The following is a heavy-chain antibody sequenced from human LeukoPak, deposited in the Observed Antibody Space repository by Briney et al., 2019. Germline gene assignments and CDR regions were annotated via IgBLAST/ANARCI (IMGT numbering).Heavy chain of an antibody. V-gene: IGHV3-11*03. D-gene: IGHD3-10*01. CDR3: ARIGGAYGSGSYYLHFDY. J-gene: IGHJ4*02. CDR1: GFTFSDYY. Sequence: GGSLRLSCAASGFTFSDYYMSWIRQAPGKGLEWVSYISSGSSYTNYADSVKGRFTISRDNAKNSLYLQMNSLRAEDTAVYYCARIGGAYGSGSYYLHFDYWGQGTLVTASS. CDR2: ISSGSSYT.